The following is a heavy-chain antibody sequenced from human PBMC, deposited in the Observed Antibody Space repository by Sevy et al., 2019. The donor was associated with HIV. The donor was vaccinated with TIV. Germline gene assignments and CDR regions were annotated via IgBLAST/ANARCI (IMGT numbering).Heavy chain of an antibody. CDR2: INTNTGNP. D-gene: IGHD3-22*01. CDR3: ARSPTYYYDSSGESEAFDI. V-gene: IGHV7-4-1*02. CDR1: GYTFTSYA. J-gene: IGHJ3*02. Sequence: ASVKVSCKASGYTFTSYAMNWVRQAPGQGLEWMGWINTNTGNPTYAQGFTGRFVFSLDTSVSTAYLQISSRKAEDTAVYYCARSPTYYYDSSGESEAFDIWGQGTMVTVSS.